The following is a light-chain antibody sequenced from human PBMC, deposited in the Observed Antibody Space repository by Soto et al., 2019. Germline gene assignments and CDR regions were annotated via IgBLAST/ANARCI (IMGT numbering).Light chain of an antibody. Sequence: EIVLTQSPDTLSLSPGEGATLSCRASQSVNSYLAWYQQKPGQAPRLLIYGASNRATGIPDRFSGSGSGTDFTLTISRLEPEDFAVYYCQQYGSSGTFGQGTKVDI. CDR2: GAS. V-gene: IGKV3-20*01. CDR3: QQYGSSGT. CDR1: QSVNSY. J-gene: IGKJ1*01.